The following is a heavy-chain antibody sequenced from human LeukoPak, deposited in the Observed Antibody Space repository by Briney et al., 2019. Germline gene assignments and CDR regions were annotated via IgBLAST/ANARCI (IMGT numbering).Heavy chain of an antibody. J-gene: IGHJ6*03. CDR1: GYTFTSYG. D-gene: IGHD2-2*01. Sequence: GASVKVSCKASGYTFTSYGISWVRQAPGQGLEWMGWISAYNGNTNYAQKLQGRVTMTTDTSTSTAYMELRSLRSADTAVYYCARELEYCSSTSCRIYYYYMDVWGKGTTVTVSS. V-gene: IGHV1-18*01. CDR2: ISAYNGNT. CDR3: ARELEYCSSTSCRIYYYYMDV.